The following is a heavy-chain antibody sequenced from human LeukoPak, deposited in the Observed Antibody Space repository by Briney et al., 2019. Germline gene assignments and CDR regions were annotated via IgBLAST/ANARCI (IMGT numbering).Heavy chain of an antibody. CDR2: ISYDGSNK. CDR3: AKEGGTYYDSPDGMDV. CDR1: GFTFSSYG. Sequence: SGRSLRLSCAASGFTFSSYGMHWVRQAPGKGLEWVAVISYDGSNKYYADSVKGRFTISRDNSKNTLYLQMNSLRAEDTAVYYCAKEGGTYYDSPDGMDVWGQGTTVTVSS. J-gene: IGHJ6*02. V-gene: IGHV3-30*18. D-gene: IGHD3-22*01.